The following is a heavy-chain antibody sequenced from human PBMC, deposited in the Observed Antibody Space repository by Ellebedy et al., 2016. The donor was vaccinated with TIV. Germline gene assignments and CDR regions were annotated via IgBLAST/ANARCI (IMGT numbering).Heavy chain of an antibody. CDR1: GGSISSYY. D-gene: IGHD6-6*01. J-gene: IGHJ4*02. CDR3: ARQFSSSSPALY. CDR2: IYYSGST. Sequence: MPGGSLRLSCTVSGGSISSYYWSWIRQPPGKGLEWIGYIYYSGSTNYNHSLKSRVTISVDTSKNQFSLKLSSVNAADTAVYYCARQFSSSSPALYWGQGTLVTVSS. V-gene: IGHV4-59*08.